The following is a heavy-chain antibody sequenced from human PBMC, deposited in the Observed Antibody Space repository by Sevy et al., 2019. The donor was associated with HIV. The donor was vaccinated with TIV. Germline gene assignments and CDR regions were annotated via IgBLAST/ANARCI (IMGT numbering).Heavy chain of an antibody. V-gene: IGHV3-7*01. Sequence: GGSLRLSCAASGFTFSSYWMSWVRQAPGKGLEWVANIKQDGSEKYYVDSVKGRFTISRDNAKNSLYLQMNSLRAEDTAVYYCARSGVATTTIEGLYYFDYWGQGTLVTVSS. CDR2: IKQDGSEK. CDR1: GFTFSSYW. CDR3: ARSGVATTTIEGLYYFDY. D-gene: IGHD5-12*01. J-gene: IGHJ4*02.